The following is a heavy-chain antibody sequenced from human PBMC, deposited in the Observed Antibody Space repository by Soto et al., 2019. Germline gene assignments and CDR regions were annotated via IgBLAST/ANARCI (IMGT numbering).Heavy chain of an antibody. D-gene: IGHD4-17*01. J-gene: IGHJ5*02. CDR1: GGSISSGSYY. Sequence: PSETLSLTCTVSGGSISSGSYYWVWIRQPPGKGLEWIGSIYYSGSTYYNPSLKSRVTISEDTSKNQFFLKLSSVTAADTAVYYCATLYGDNFPNWFDPWGQGTLVTVSS. CDR3: ATLYGDNFPNWFDP. CDR2: IYYSGST. V-gene: IGHV4-39*01.